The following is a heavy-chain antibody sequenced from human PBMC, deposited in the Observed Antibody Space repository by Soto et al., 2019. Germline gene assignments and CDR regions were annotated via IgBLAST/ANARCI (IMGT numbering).Heavy chain of an antibody. CDR2: ISGSSIYT. J-gene: IGHJ4*02. V-gene: IGHV3-11*05. CDR3: ARISSSGYYSGDIYYVDY. D-gene: IGHD3-22*01. CDR1: GFSFSDYY. Sequence: QVQLVESGGGLVKPGGSLRLSCAVSGFSFSDYYISWLRQAPGKGLEWVSYISGSSIYTNYADSVKGRFTISRANAKNSLYLQMNRLRAEGTAVYYCARISSSGYYSGDIYYVDYWGQGTLVTVSS.